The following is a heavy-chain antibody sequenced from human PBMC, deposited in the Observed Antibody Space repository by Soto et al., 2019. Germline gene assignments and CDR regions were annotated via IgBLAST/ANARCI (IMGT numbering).Heavy chain of an antibody. V-gene: IGHV4-34*01. Sequence: QVQLQQWGAGLLKPSETLSLTCAVYGGSFSGYYWTWIRQPPGTGLEWIGEINHSGSTNYNPSLKSRATISVDTSTNQFSLKLTSVTAAANAVDYCARGKMAGLFDYWGQGTLVTVSS. CDR3: ARGKMAGLFDY. D-gene: IGHD6-19*01. CDR1: GGSFSGYY. J-gene: IGHJ4*02. CDR2: INHSGST.